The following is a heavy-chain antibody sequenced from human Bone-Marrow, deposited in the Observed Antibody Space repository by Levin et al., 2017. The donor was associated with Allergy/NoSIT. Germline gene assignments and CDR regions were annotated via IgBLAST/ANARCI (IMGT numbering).Heavy chain of an antibody. Sequence: KISCKASGGTFNKDAISWVRQAPGQGLEWMGGIIPIFGSTNLYAQTFQGRVRITADESTATAYMELSSLTSEDTGIYYCARGRLGATTGPFDFWGQGTLVTVSS. CDR1: GGTFNKDA. CDR3: ARGRLGATTGPFDF. D-gene: IGHD1-26*01. CDR2: IIPIFGST. V-gene: IGHV1-69*01. J-gene: IGHJ4*02.